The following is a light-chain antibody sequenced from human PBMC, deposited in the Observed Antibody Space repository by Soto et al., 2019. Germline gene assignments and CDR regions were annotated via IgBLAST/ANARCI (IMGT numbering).Light chain of an antibody. CDR1: QGIRDY. CDR2: AAS. J-gene: IGKJ1*01. CDR3: QQYNSYPLT. V-gene: IGKV1-16*02. Sequence: DIQMTQSPSSLSASVGDRVTITCRASQGIRDYLAWFQHKPGKAPKSLIYAASNLRSGVPSKFSGSGSGTDFTLIISSLQPGDSATYYCQQYNSYPLTFGQGTKVDIK.